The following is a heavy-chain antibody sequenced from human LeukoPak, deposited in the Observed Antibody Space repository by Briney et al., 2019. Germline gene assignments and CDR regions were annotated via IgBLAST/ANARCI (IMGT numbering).Heavy chain of an antibody. CDR1: GFTFSSYW. CDR2: IKQDGSEK. D-gene: IGHD6-25*01. J-gene: IGHJ4*02. CDR3: AKARGPAATHPDY. V-gene: IGHV3-7*03. Sequence: GGSLRLSCAASGFTFSSYWMSWVRQAPGKGLEWVANIKQDGSEKYYVDSVKGRFTISRDNAKNSLYLQMNSLRAEDTAVYYCAKARGPAATHPDYWGQGILVTVSS.